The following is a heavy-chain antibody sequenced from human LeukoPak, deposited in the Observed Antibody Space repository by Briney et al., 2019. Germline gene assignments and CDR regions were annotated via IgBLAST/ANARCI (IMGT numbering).Heavy chain of an antibody. J-gene: IGHJ4*02. CDR1: GFTFTHYT. CDR3: ARPSGDCSGGGCYDY. V-gene: IGHV3-30-3*01. CDR2: ISFDGSNT. D-gene: IGHD2-15*01. Sequence: GGSLRLSCAASGFTFTHYTMHWDRQAPGKGLEWVALISFDGSNTYYADSVKGRFTISRDNSKNTLYLQMNSLRAEDTAVYYCARPSGDCSGGGCYDYWGQGTLVTVSS.